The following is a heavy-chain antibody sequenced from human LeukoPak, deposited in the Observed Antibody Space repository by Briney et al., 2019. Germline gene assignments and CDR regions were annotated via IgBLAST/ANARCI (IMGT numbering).Heavy chain of an antibody. CDR1: GFTFSNYW. J-gene: IGHJ4*02. Sequence: GGSLRLSCAASGFTFSNYWMSWVRQAPGKGLDWVAIISIDGSEKAYVDSVKGRFSISRDNARNSLYLQMNSLSAEDTAVYYCARATRLPDYWGQGALDTVSS. D-gene: IGHD6-25*01. CDR3: ARATRLPDY. V-gene: IGHV3-7*01. CDR2: ISIDGSEK.